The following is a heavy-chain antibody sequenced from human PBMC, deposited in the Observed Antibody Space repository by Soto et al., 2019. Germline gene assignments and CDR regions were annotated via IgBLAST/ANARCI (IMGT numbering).Heavy chain of an antibody. D-gene: IGHD3-16*01. Sequence: EVQLLESGGGLVQPGGSLRLSCAASGFTFSSCAMGWVRQAPGKGLEWVSGISGNGGSRYYADSVKGRFTISRDTSKNTLYLQMYSLGAEDTAIYYCAKVVGDGNYYYDFWGQGTLVTVSS. CDR3: AKVVGDGNYYYDF. CDR2: ISGNGGSR. J-gene: IGHJ4*02. CDR1: GFTFSSCA. V-gene: IGHV3-23*01.